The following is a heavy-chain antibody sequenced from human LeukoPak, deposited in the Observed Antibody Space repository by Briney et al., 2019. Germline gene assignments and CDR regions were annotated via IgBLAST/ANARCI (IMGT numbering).Heavy chain of an antibody. Sequence: GSLRLSCAASGFIFTDYWMYWVRQAPGRGLEWIGEIYHSGSTNYNPSLKSRVTISVDKSKNQFSLKLSSVTAADTAVYYCARRGATHPFDYWGQGTLVTVSS. CDR1: GFIFTDYW. D-gene: IGHD1-26*01. J-gene: IGHJ4*02. V-gene: IGHV4-4*02. CDR2: IYHSGST. CDR3: ARRGATHPFDY.